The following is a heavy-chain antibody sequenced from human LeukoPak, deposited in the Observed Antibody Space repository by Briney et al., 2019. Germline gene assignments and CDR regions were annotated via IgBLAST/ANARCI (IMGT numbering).Heavy chain of an antibody. J-gene: IGHJ6*03. CDR1: GVPIYSYF. CDR3: ARLKFYDSTGYSPSHYMDV. D-gene: IGHD3-22*01. CDR2: LYPGVST. V-gene: IGHV4-4*07. Sequence: SETLSLTCTVSGVPIYSYFGSWVRQSAGKGLEWLGRLYPGVSTDYNPSVKSRVTMSLDTSKKQFALTLSAVTAADTAVYYCARLKFYDSTGYSPSHYMDVWGKGTTVTAS.